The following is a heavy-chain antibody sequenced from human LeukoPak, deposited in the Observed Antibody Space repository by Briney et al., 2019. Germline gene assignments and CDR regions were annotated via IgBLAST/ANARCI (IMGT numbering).Heavy chain of an antibody. J-gene: IGHJ4*02. Sequence: GGSLRLSCAASGFTFSDYYMSWIRQAPGKGLEWVSYISSSGSTIYYADSVKGRFTISRDNAKNSLYLQMNSLRAEDTAVYYCARDPYYYDSSGPPDVLFDYWGQRTLVTVSS. D-gene: IGHD3-22*01. CDR2: ISSSGSTI. V-gene: IGHV3-11*04. CDR1: GFTFSDYY. CDR3: ARDPYYYDSSGPPDVLFDY.